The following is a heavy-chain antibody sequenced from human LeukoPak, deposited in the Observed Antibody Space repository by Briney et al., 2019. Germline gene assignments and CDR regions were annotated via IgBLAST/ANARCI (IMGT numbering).Heavy chain of an antibody. CDR2: IIPIFGTA. V-gene: IGHV1-69*06. CDR1: GGTFSSYA. CDR3: AEGGYDYYYYYGMDV. D-gene: IGHD5-12*01. J-gene: IGHJ6*04. Sequence: SAKVSCKASGGTFSSYAISWVRQAPGQGLEWMGGIIPIFGTANYAQKFQGRVTITADKSTSTAYMELSSLRSEDTAVYYCAEGGYDYYYYYGMDVWGKGTTVTVSS.